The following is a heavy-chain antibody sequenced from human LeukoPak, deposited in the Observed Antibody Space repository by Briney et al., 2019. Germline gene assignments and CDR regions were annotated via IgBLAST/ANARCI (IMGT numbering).Heavy chain of an antibody. Sequence: SETLSLTCAVSGGSISSGGYSWSWIRQPPGKGLEWIGYIYHSGSTYYNPSLKSRVTISVDRSKNQFSLKLSSVTAADTAVYYCARFSYYDSSGYSFDYWGQGTLVTVSS. J-gene: IGHJ4*02. CDR1: GGSISSGGYS. D-gene: IGHD3-22*01. V-gene: IGHV4-30-2*01. CDR2: IYHSGST. CDR3: ARFSYYDSSGYSFDY.